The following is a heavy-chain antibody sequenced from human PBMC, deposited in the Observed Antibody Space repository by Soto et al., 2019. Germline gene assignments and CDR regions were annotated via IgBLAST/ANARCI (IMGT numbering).Heavy chain of an antibody. Sequence: GGSLRLSCAASGFPFSSYAMSWVRQAPGKGLEWVSAISGSGGSTYYADSVKGRFTISRDNSKNTLYLQMNSLRAEDTAVYYCAKDGGSSGWYRYWGQGTMVTVSS. V-gene: IGHV3-23*01. CDR3: AKDGGSSGWYRY. CDR2: ISGSGGST. J-gene: IGHJ3*01. D-gene: IGHD6-19*01. CDR1: GFPFSSYA.